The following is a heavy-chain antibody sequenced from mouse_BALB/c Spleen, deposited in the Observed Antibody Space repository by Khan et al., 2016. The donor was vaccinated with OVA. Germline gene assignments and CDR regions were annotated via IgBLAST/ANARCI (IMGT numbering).Heavy chain of an antibody. V-gene: IGHV9-3-1*01. J-gene: IGHJ2*01. Sequence: QIQLVQSGPELKKPGETVKISCKASGYTFTNYVMNWVKQSPGKGLKWMGWINTLTGEPTYADDFMGRFAFSLETSVSTAYLQINSLKYEDTATYFCTRFHGGYWGQGTTLTVSS. CDR1: GYTFTNYV. CDR3: TRFHGGY. CDR2: INTLTGEP.